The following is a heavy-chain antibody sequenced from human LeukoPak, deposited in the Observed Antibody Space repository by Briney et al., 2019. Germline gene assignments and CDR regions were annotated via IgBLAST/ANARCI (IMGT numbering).Heavy chain of an antibody. J-gene: IGHJ4*02. V-gene: IGHV3-48*04. CDR1: GFTFSSYS. CDR3: ARDSEQWLGYYFDY. D-gene: IGHD6-19*01. Sequence: GGSLRLSCAASGFTFSSYSMNWVRQAPGKGLEWVSYISSSSSTIYYADSVKGRFTISRDNAKNSLYLQMNSLRAEDTVVYYCARDSEQWLGYYFDYWGQGTLVTVSS. CDR2: ISSSSSTI.